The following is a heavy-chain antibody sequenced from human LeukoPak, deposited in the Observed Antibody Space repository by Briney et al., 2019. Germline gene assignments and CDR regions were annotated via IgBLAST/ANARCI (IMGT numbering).Heavy chain of an antibody. V-gene: IGHV4-39*01. D-gene: IGHD5-24*01. CDR1: GGSVSSSSYY. J-gene: IGHJ4*02. CDR2: IYYSGST. CDR3: ARRRDGYNQGYFDY. Sequence: SETLSLTCTVSGGSVSSSSYYWGWIRQPPGKGLEWIGSIYYSGSTYYNPSLKSRVTISVDTSKNQFSLKLSSVTAADTAVYYCARRRDGYNQGYFDYWGQGTLVTVSS.